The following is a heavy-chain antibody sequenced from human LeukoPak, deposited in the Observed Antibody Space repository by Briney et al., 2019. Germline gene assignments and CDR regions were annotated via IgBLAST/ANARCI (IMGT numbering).Heavy chain of an antibody. V-gene: IGHV3-33*01. CDR1: GFTFSSYG. D-gene: IGHD3-22*01. Sequence: GSLRLSCAASGFTFSSYGMHWVRQAPGKGLEWVAVIWYDGSNKYYADSVKGRFTISRDNSKNTLYLQMNSLRAEDTAVYYCARDGDYYDSSALYYFDYWGQGTLVTVSS. CDR3: ARDGDYYDSSALYYFDY. CDR2: IWYDGSNK. J-gene: IGHJ4*02.